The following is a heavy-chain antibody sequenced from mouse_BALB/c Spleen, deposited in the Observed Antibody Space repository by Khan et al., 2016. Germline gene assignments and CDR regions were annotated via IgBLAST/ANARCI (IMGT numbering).Heavy chain of an antibody. J-gene: IGHJ2*01. V-gene: IGHV5-6-5*01. CDR2: ISSGGST. CDR1: GFTFSSYA. D-gene: IGHD2-1*01. CDR3: AREDYVNYGDYFDY. Sequence: EVELVESGGGLVKPGGSLKLSCAASGFTFSSYAMSWVRQTPEKRLEWVASISSGGSTYYPDSVKGRFTISRDTARNILNLQMSSLRAEDTAMYYCAREDYVNYGDYFDYWGQGTTLTVSS.